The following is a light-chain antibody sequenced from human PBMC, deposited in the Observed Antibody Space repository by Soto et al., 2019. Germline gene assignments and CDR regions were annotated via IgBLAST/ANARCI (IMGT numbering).Light chain of an antibody. CDR3: QQYFNSPRT. V-gene: IGKV3D-15*01. CDR1: QSVSSY. Sequence: EVVMTQSPATLSVSPVERVTLSCRASQSVSSYLAWYQQKPGQAPRLLIYDASNRATGIPARFSGSGSGTDFTLTISSLQAEDVAVYYCQQYFNSPRTFGHGTRWIS. CDR2: DAS. J-gene: IGKJ1*01.